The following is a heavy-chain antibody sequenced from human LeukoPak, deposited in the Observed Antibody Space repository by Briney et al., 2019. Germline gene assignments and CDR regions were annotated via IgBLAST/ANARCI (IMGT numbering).Heavy chain of an antibody. Sequence: SGPTPVNPTQTLTLTCTFSGFSFSTSGVGVGWIRQPPGTALAWLALIYWNEEKRYSPSLNSKLTISNDSSRNQVVLTMTNMDPVDTATYYCAHSRNYYDSSGYYYRYLQDWGQGTLVTVSS. D-gene: IGHD3-22*01. CDR1: GFSFSTSGVG. CDR2: IYWNEEK. J-gene: IGHJ1*01. V-gene: IGHV2-5*01. CDR3: AHSRNYYDSSGYYYRYLQD.